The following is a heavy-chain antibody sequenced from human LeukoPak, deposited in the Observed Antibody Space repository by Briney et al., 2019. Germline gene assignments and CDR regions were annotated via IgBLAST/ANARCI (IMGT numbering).Heavy chain of an antibody. J-gene: IGHJ5*02. Sequence: IYTSGSTNYNPSLKSRVTMSVDTSKNQLSLKLSSVTAADTAVYYCARGDYYGSGSYNWFDPWGQGTLVTVSS. CDR3: ARGDYYGSGSYNWFDP. V-gene: IGHV4-4*07. D-gene: IGHD3-10*01. CDR2: IYTSGST.